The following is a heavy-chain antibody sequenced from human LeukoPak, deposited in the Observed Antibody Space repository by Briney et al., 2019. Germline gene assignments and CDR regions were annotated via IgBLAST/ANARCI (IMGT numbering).Heavy chain of an antibody. CDR3: ARDSIRGVIRFDY. CDR1: GFTFSDYY. V-gene: IGHV3-11*01. J-gene: IGHJ4*02. Sequence: GSLRLSCAASGFTFSDYYMSWIRQAPGKGLEWVSYISSSGSTIYYADSVKGRFTISRDNAKNSLYLQMNSLRAEDTAVYYCARDSIRGVIRFDYWGQGTLVTVSS. CDR2: ISSSGSTI. D-gene: IGHD3-10*01.